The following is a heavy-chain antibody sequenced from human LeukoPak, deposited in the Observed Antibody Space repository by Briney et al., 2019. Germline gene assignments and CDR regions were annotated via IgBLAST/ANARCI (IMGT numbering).Heavy chain of an antibody. Sequence: ASVKVSCKASGGTFSSYAISWVRQAPGQGLEWMGGIIPIFGTANYAQKFQGRGTITTDEYKRKAYMELSSLRSEDTAVYYCAVGFYIAVAGTWGFDYWGQGTLVTVSS. J-gene: IGHJ4*02. CDR2: IIPIFGTA. V-gene: IGHV1-69*05. CDR1: GGTFSSYA. CDR3: AVGFYIAVAGTWGFDY. D-gene: IGHD6-19*01.